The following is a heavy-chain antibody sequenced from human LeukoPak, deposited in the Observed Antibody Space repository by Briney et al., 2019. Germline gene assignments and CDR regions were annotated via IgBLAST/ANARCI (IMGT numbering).Heavy chain of an antibody. Sequence: GGSLRLSCAASGFTFSVYWMHWVRQAPGRGLVWVSAISDSGDRTYYADSVKGRFTLSRDNSKNTLYLQMNSLRAEDTAVYYCAKDARRSSGWWFFDHWGQGALVTVSS. CDR1: GFTFSVYW. CDR2: ISDSGDRT. V-gene: IGHV3-23*01. CDR3: AKDARRSSGWWFFDH. J-gene: IGHJ4*02. D-gene: IGHD6-19*01.